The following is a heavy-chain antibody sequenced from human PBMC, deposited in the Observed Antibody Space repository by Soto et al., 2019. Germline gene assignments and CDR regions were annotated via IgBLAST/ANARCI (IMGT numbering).Heavy chain of an antibody. V-gene: IGHV1-2*04. Sequence: ASVKVSCKASGYTFTGYYMHWVRQAPGQGLEWMGWINPNSGGTNYAQKFQGWGTMTRDTSISTAYMELSRLRSDDTAVYYCARAVGYYDILTGYYPGSYYFDYWGQGTLVTVSS. J-gene: IGHJ4*02. CDR3: ARAVGYYDILTGYYPGSYYFDY. CDR2: INPNSGGT. CDR1: GYTFTGYY. D-gene: IGHD3-9*01.